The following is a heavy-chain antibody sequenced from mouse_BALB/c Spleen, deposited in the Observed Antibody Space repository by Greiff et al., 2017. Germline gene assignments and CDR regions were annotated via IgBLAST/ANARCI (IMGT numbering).Heavy chain of an antibody. V-gene: IGHV5-6-5*01. Sequence: EVKLVESGGGLVKPGGSLKLSCAASGFTFSSYAMSWVRQTPEKRLEWVASISSGGSTYYPDSVKGRFTISRDNVRNILYLQMSSLRSEDTAMYYCAREGITYYFDYWGQGTTLTVAS. CDR1: GFTFSSYA. CDR2: ISSGGST. D-gene: IGHD2-4*01. CDR3: AREGITYYFDY. J-gene: IGHJ2*01.